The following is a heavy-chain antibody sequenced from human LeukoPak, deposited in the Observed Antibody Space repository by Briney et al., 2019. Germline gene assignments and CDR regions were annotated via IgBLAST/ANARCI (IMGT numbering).Heavy chain of an antibody. CDR2: ISASGTLT. CDR1: GFSFSSYE. V-gene: IGHV3-48*03. CDR3: ASDGTPIYSGGWVYMDV. J-gene: IGHJ6*04. D-gene: IGHD6-25*01. Sequence: GGSLRLSCAASGFSFSSYEMNWVRQAPGKGLEWISYISASGTLTHYADSVEGRFTISTDNAKNSLYLQMNRLRGEDTAVYYCASDGTPIYSGGWVYMDVWGKGTTVTISS.